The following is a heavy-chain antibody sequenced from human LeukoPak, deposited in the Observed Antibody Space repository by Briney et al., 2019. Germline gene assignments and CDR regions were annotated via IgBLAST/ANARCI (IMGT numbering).Heavy chain of an antibody. V-gene: IGHV3-23*01. CDR1: GVTFSSYA. CDR2: ISGSGGST. CDR3: AKDPQLVWFQGAWFDP. J-gene: IGHJ5*02. D-gene: IGHD3-10*01. Sequence: GGSLRLSCAASGVTFSSYAMSWVRQAPGKGLEWVSAISGSGGSTYYADSVKGRFSISRDNSKNTLYLQMNSLRAEDTAVYYCAKDPQLVWFQGAWFDPWGQGTLVTVSS.